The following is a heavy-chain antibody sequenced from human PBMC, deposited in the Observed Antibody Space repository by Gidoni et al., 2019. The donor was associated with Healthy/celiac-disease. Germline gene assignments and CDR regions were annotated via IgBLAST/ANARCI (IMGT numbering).Heavy chain of an antibody. D-gene: IGHD1-26*01. CDR1: GFTFTSSA. CDR2: IVVGSGNT. CDR3: AAGRWEGVHYYYYMDV. V-gene: IGHV1-58*01. J-gene: IGHJ6*03. Sequence: QMQLVQSGPEVKKPGTSVKVSCKASGFTFTSSAVQWVRQARGQRLEWIGWIVVGSGNTNYAQKFQERVTITRDMSTSTAYMELSSLRSEDTAVYYCAAGRWEGVHYYYYMDVWGKGTTVTVSS.